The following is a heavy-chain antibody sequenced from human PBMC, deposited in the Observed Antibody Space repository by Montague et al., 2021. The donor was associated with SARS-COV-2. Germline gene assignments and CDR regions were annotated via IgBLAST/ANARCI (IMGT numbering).Heavy chain of an antibody. CDR3: ASMVRAQVYYFDY. Sequence: SETLSLTCTVSGGSISSSSYFWSWIRQPPGKGLEWIGSIFYSGSTDYNPSLKSRVSISVDTSKNQFSLKLSSVTAADTAVYYCASMVRAQVYYFDYWGQGTTVTVSS. V-gene: IGHV4-39*01. CDR2: IFYSGST. CDR1: GGSISSSSYF. D-gene: IGHD3-10*01. J-gene: IGHJ4*02.